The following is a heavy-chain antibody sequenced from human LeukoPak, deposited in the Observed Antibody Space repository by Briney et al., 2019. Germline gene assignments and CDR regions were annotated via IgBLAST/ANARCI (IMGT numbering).Heavy chain of an antibody. CDR3: ARRPSGFDY. CDR1: GGSFSGYY. D-gene: IGHD3-10*01. Sequence: SSETLSLTCAVYGGSFSGYYWSWIRQPPGKGLEWIGEINHSGSTNYNPSLKSRVTISVDTSKNQFSLKLSSVTAADTAVYYCARRPSGFDYWGQGTLVTVSS. J-gene: IGHJ4*02. V-gene: IGHV4-34*01. CDR2: INHSGST.